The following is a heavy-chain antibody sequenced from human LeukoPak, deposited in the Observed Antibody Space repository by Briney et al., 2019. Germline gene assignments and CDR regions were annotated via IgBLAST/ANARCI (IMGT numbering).Heavy chain of an antibody. V-gene: IGHV3-74*01. CDR1: GFTFTNYW. J-gene: IGHJ4*01. Sequence: GGSLRLSCAASGFTFTNYWMHWVRQGQGKGLVWVSRISNDGSSRHYADSVKGRFTISRDNSKNMMYLQMNSLRAEDTAVYYCASASSHRIAAGGNYWGHGTLVTVSS. CDR2: ISNDGSSR. CDR3: ASASSHRIAAGGNY. D-gene: IGHD6-13*01.